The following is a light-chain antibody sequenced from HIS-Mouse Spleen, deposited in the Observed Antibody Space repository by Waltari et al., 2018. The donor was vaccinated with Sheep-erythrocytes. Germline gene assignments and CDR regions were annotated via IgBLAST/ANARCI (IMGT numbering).Light chain of an antibody. CDR3: QQSYSTPPT. J-gene: IGKJ4*01. CDR1: KSISRH. Sequence: DIQMTQSPSSLSASVGDRVTITCRASKSISRHLNWYQQKPGKAPKLLMYAASSLQSGVPSKCSGSRSGTDFTLTISSLQPEDFATYYCQQSYSTPPTFGGGTTVEIK. CDR2: AAS. V-gene: IGKV1-39*01.